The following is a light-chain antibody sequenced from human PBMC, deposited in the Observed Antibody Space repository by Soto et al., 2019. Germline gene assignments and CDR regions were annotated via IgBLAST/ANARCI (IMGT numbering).Light chain of an antibody. J-gene: IGKJ1*01. CDR3: HHLGY. CDR1: QGINNY. V-gene: IGKV1-9*01. CDR2: SAS. Sequence: DIQLTQSPSFLSASVGDRVTITCRASQGINNYLAWYQQRPGKAPKLLIHSASTLQFGVPSRFSGSGSGSEFTFTVSSLQAEDIATYYCHHLGYFGQGTKVEIK.